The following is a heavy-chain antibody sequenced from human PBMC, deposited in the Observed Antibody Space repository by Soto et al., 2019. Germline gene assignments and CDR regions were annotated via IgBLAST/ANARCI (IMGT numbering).Heavy chain of an antibody. V-gene: IGHV3-15*01. CDR1: GFTFSNAW. CDR3: ATGGYHFDY. J-gene: IGHJ4*02. Sequence: GSLRLSCEGSGFTFSNAWMNWVRQAPGKGLEWVGRIKSEPNGGTTDYAAPVKGRFTVSRDDSKRTVYLQMNSLKAEDTAVYYCATGGYHFDYWGQGTLVTVSS. D-gene: IGHD2-15*01. CDR2: IKSEPNGGTT.